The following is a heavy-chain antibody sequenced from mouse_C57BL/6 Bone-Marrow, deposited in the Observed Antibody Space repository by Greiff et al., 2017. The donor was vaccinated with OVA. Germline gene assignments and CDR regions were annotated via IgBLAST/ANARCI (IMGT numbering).Heavy chain of an antibody. CDR1: GYAFSSSW. V-gene: IGHV1-82*01. D-gene: IGHD4-1*01. CDR2: IYPGDGDT. CDR3: ARAGTGTDC. Sequence: QVQLQQSGPELVKPGASVKISCKASGYAFSSSWMNWVKQRPGKGLEWIGRIYPGDGDTNYNGKFKGKATLTADKSSSTAYMQLSSLTSEDSAVYFCARAGTGTDCWGQGTTLTVSS. J-gene: IGHJ2*01.